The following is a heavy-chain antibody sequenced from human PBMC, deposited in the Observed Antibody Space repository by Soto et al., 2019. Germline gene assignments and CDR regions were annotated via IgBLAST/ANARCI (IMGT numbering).Heavy chain of an antibody. Sequence: GGLLTVSCASSGFTFSSYMMNWVSQAPGKGLEWVSSISSSSSYIYYADSVKGRFTISRDNAKNSLYLQMNSLRAEDTAVYYCASGGPEDGMDVWGQGTKVTVSS. CDR1: GFTFSSYM. V-gene: IGHV3-21*01. CDR3: ASGGPEDGMDV. D-gene: IGHD3-16*01. J-gene: IGHJ6*02. CDR2: ISSSSSYI.